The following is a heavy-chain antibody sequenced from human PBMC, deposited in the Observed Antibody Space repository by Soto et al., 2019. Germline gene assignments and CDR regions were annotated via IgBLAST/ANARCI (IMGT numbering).Heavy chain of an antibody. J-gene: IGHJ6*02. CDR1: GYTFTSYY. V-gene: IGHV1-46*01. Sequence: QVQLVQSGAEVKKPGASVKVSCKASGYTFTSYYMHWVRQAPGQGLEWMGIINPSGGSTSYAQKFQGRVTMTRETCTSTDYMELSSLRSEDTAVYYCARDLLRYFDWLLAQDYYYGMDVWGQGTTVTVS. D-gene: IGHD3-9*01. CDR2: INPSGGST. CDR3: ARDLLRYFDWLLAQDYYYGMDV.